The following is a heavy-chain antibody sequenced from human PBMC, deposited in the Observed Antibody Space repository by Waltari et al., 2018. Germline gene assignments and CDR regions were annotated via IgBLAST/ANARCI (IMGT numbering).Heavy chain of an antibody. CDR3: ASGYSSSNWFDP. J-gene: IGHJ5*02. Sequence: QLQLQESGPGLVKPSETLSLTCTVSGGSISSSSYYWGWTRQPPGKGLEWIGSIYYSGSTYYNPSLKSRVTISVDTSKNQFSLKLSSVTAADTAVYYCASGYSSSNWFDPWGQGTLVTVSS. CDR1: GGSISSSSYY. CDR2: IYYSGST. D-gene: IGHD6-13*01. V-gene: IGHV4-39*07.